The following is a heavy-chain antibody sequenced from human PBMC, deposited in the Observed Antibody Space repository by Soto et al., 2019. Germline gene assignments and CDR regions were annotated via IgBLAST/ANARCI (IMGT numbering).Heavy chain of an antibody. CDR1: GFTFSSYW. J-gene: IGHJ3*02. CDR2: IKQDGSEK. D-gene: IGHD2-2*01. Sequence: GGSLRLSCAASGFTFSSYWMSWVRQAPGKGLEWVANIKQDGSEKYYVDSVKGRFTISRDNAKNSLYLQMNSLRAEDTAVYYCARDLLPIVVVPAARGGSAFDIWGQGTMVTVSS. CDR3: ARDLLPIVVVPAARGGSAFDI. V-gene: IGHV3-7*01.